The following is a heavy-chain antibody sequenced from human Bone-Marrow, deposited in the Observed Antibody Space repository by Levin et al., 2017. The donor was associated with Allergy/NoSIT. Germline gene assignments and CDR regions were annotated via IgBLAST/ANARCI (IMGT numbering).Heavy chain of an antibody. Sequence: GGSLRLSCKGSGYTFSNYWIGWVRQTPGQGLEWMGIIYPSDSDTRYSPSFQGQGTISADKSVSTAYRQWSSLKASDTAIYYCAVSDSTRGWYYFDYWGQGTLVTVSS. CDR3: AVSDSTRGWYYFDY. V-gene: IGHV5-51*01. J-gene: IGHJ4*02. D-gene: IGHD6-19*01. CDR1: GYTFSNYW. CDR2: IYPSDSDT.